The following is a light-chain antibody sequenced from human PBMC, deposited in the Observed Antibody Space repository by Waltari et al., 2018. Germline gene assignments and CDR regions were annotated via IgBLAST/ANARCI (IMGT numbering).Light chain of an antibody. CDR3: CSYTGRYTWV. Sequence: QSALTQPRSVSGSPGQSVTISCTGTSNDIGIYNYVSCYQQHPGKAPKLMIYDVNKRPSGVHRFSGSKSDNTASLTISGLQAEDEADYYCCSYTGRYTWVFGGGTKLTVL. V-gene: IGLV2-11*01. CDR2: DVN. J-gene: IGLJ3*02. CDR1: SNDIGIYNY.